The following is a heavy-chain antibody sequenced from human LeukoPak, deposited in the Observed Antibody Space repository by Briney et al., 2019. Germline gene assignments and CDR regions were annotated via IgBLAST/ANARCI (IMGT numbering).Heavy chain of an antibody. CDR2: IHYTGST. D-gene: IGHD1-26*01. V-gene: IGHV4-59*01. CDR3: ARSSGSRYYIDY. J-gene: IGHJ4*02. Sequence: SETLSLTCTVSSGSISTYYWTWIRQPPGKRLEWIGFIHYTGSTNYNPSLRSRVTISVDTSKNQFSLKLNSVTAADTAVYYCARSSGSRYYIDYWGQGTLVTVSS. CDR1: SGSISTYY.